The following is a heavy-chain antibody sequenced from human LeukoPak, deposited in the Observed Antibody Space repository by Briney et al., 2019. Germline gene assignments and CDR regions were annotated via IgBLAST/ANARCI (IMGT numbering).Heavy chain of an antibody. J-gene: IGHJ5*02. D-gene: IGHD2-2*01. Sequence: GASVKVSCKASGNTFSGNYMHWVQQAPGQGLEWMGWINPNSGGTKYAQKFQGRVTMTRDTSISTAYMELSRLRSDDTAVYYCAKLRNQLPRFNWFDPWGQGTLVTVSS. CDR3: AKLRNQLPRFNWFDP. CDR2: INPNSGGT. V-gene: IGHV1-2*03. CDR1: GNTFSGNY.